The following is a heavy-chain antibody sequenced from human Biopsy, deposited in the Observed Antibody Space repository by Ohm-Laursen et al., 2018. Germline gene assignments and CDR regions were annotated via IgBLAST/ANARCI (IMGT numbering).Heavy chain of an antibody. Sequence: SSVKVSCKISGYTLSESSMHWVRQTPGKGLEWMGGFAPEDGKTFYAQNFQGRVTMTEDTSTHTAYMELSSLRSEDTALYYCATGIRSGWYYFDYWGQGTLVTVSS. D-gene: IGHD6-19*01. V-gene: IGHV1-24*01. CDR2: FAPEDGKT. CDR3: ATGIRSGWYYFDY. J-gene: IGHJ4*02. CDR1: GYTLSESS.